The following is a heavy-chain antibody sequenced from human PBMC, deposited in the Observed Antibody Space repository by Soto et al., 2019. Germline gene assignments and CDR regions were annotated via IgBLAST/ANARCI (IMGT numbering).Heavy chain of an antibody. CDR2: INAGNGNT. Sequence: ASVKVSCKASGYTSTSYAMHWVRQAPGQRLEWMGWINAGNGNTKYSQKFQGRVTITRDTSASTAYMELSSLRSEDTAVYYCARSIVGVTALDYRGQGTLVTVSS. D-gene: IGHD2-21*02. CDR1: GYTSTSYA. J-gene: IGHJ4*02. V-gene: IGHV1-3*01. CDR3: ARSIVGVTALDY.